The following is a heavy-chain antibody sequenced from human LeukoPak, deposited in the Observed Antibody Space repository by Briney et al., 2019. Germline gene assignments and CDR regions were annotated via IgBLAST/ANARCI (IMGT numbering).Heavy chain of an antibody. D-gene: IGHD5-18*01. CDR1: GFTFDDYA. V-gene: IGHV3-9*01. Sequence: QPGRSLRLSCAASGFTFDDYAMHWVRQAPGKGLEWVSGISWNSGGIGYADSVKGRFTISRDNAKNSLYLQMNSLRPEDTALYYCAKGASRYIYETVDYWGQGTLVTVSS. CDR2: ISWNSGGI. CDR3: AKGASRYIYETVDY. J-gene: IGHJ4*02.